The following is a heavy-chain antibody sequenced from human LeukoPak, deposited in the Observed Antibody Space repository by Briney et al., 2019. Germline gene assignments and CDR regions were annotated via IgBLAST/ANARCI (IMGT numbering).Heavy chain of an antibody. J-gene: IGHJ4*02. V-gene: IGHV3-48*03. CDR1: GFTFSSYE. Sequence: GGSLRLSCAASGFTFSSYEMNWVRQAPGKGLEWVSYISSSGSTIYYADSVKGRFTISRDNAKNSLYLQMNSLRAEDTAVYYCARVAVYSGTLDYWGQGTLVTVSS. CDR2: ISSSGSTI. CDR3: ARVAVYSGTLDY. D-gene: IGHD1-26*01.